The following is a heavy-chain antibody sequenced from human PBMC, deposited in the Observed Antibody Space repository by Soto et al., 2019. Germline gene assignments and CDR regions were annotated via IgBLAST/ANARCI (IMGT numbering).Heavy chain of an antibody. V-gene: IGHV4-59*08. Sequence: QVQLQESGPGLVKPSETLSLTCSVSGGSLSGLYWSWVRQPPGRGLEWIGWIYYSGTTNYNPSLKSRVTMSVDPSKNQFSLKLSSVTAADTAIYYCARRRNHYFMDVWGRGTTVAVSS. D-gene: IGHD1-1*01. J-gene: IGHJ6*03. CDR3: ARRRNHYFMDV. CDR1: GGSLSGLY. CDR2: IYYSGTT.